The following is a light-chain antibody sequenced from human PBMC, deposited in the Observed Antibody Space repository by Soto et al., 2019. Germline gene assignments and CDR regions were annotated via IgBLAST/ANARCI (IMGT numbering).Light chain of an antibody. CDR3: AAWDGSLNVVL. CDR2: STN. J-gene: IGLJ2*01. V-gene: IGLV1-44*01. CDR1: SSNIGSNT. Sequence: QSVLTQPPSACGTPGQRVTISCSGSSSNIGSNTVNWYQQLPGSAPKLLMHSTNQRPSGVPDRFSGSKSRTSASLATSGLKSEDEDHYHCAAWDGSLNVVLCGGGTK.